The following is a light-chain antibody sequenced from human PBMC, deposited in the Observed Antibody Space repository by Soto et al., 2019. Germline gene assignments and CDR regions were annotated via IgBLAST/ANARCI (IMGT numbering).Light chain of an antibody. CDR2: EVT. V-gene: IGLV2-14*01. Sequence: QSALAQPASVSGSPGQSITISCTGTTGDVGGYNYVSWYQHHPGEAPKLMIFEVTKRPSGVSNRFSGSKSGNTASLTISGLQPEDEADYFCSSYTISATYVFGSGTKLTVL. CDR3: SSYTISATYV. J-gene: IGLJ1*01. CDR1: TGDVGGYNY.